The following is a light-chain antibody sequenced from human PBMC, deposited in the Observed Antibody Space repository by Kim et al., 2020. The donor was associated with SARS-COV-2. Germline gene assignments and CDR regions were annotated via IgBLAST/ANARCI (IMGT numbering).Light chain of an antibody. CDR3: NSYAGSSSWV. CDR2: EVT. J-gene: IGLJ3*02. CDR1: SSDVGGYDY. Sequence: GPSVTISCTGSSSDVGGYDYVSWYQQPPGKAPKLIIYEVTKRPSGVPDRFSGSKSGDTASLTVSGLQAEDEADYYCNSYAGSSSWVFGGGTQLTVL. V-gene: IGLV2-8*01.